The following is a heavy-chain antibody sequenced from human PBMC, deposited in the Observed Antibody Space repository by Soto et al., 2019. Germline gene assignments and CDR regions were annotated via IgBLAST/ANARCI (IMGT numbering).Heavy chain of an antibody. CDR3: ACFLAATGRGSFDY. Sequence: TLSLTCAVSCGSISSGGYSWSWLRQPQGKGLEWIGYIYHSGSTYYNPSPKSRVTISVDTSKNQFSLKLSSVTAADSAVYYFACFLAATGRGSFDYRGQGTLVTVSS. CDR2: IYHSGST. D-gene: IGHD6-13*01. CDR1: CGSISSGGYS. J-gene: IGHJ4*02. V-gene: IGHV4-30-2*01.